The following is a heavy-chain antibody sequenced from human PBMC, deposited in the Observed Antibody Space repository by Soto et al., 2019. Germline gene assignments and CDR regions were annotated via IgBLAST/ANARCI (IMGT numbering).Heavy chain of an antibody. Sequence: EVQLLESGGGLVQPGGSVRLSCAASGFSFSNYVMSWVRQAPGKGLEWVSAISGSGESTYYADSVKGRFTTSRDNSKNTLYLQMNSLRAGDTAVYYCAKQETVDTGHYWGQGTLVTVSS. D-gene: IGHD5-18*01. CDR2: ISGSGEST. CDR1: GFSFSNYV. J-gene: IGHJ4*02. V-gene: IGHV3-23*01. CDR3: AKQETVDTGHY.